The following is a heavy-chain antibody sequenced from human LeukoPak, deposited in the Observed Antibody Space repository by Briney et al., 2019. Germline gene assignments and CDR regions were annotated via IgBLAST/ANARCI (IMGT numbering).Heavy chain of an antibody. V-gene: IGHV3-48*03. CDR2: ISSSGSTI. CDR1: GFTFSSYE. Sequence: GGSLRLSCAASGFTFSSYEMNWVRQAPGKGLEWVSYISSSGSTIYYADSVKGRFTISRDNAKNSLYLQMNSLRAEDTAVYYCARERAVVRYFDYWGQGALVTVSS. J-gene: IGHJ4*02. D-gene: IGHD4-23*01. CDR3: ARERAVVRYFDY.